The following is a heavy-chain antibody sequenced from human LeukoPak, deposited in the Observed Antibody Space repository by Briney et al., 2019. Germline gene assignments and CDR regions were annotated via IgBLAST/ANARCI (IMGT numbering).Heavy chain of an antibody. V-gene: IGHV4-34*01. J-gene: IGHJ4*02. D-gene: IGHD6-13*01. CDR1: GGSFSGYY. CDR3: ARRGLSSSWRNFDY. CDR2: INHSGST. Sequence: SETLSLTCAVYGGSFSGYYWSWIRQPPGKGLEWTGEINHSGSTNYNPSLKSRVTISVDTSKNQFSLKLSSVTAADTAVYYCARRGLSSSWRNFDYWGQGTLVTVSS.